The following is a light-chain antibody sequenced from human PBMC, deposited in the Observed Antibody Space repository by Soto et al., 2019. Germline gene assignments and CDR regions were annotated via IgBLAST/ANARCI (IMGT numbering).Light chain of an antibody. CDR3: QSYDSSLSGFHVV. J-gene: IGLJ2*01. V-gene: IGLV1-40*01. CDR2: GNS. CDR1: SSNIGAGYD. Sequence: QSVLTQPRSVSGAPGQWVTISGTGRSSNIGAGYDVHWYQQLPGTAPKLLIYGNSNRPSGVPDRFSGSKSGTSASLAITGLQAEDEAHYYCQSYDSSLSGFHVVFGGGTQLTVL.